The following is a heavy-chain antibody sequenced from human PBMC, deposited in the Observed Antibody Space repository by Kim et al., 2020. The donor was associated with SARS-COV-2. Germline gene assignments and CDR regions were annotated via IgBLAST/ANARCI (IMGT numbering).Heavy chain of an antibody. CDR3: ARDPYYDISPSYYYYGMDV. CDR2: IYYSGST. CDR1: GGSISSGGYY. J-gene: IGHJ6*02. D-gene: IGHD3-9*01. Sequence: SETLSLTCTVSGGSISSGGYYWSWIRQHPGKGLEWIGYIYYSGSTYYNPSLKSRVTISVDTSKNQFSLKLSSVTAADTAVYYCARDPYYDISPSYYYYGMDVWGQGTTVTVSS. V-gene: IGHV4-31*03.